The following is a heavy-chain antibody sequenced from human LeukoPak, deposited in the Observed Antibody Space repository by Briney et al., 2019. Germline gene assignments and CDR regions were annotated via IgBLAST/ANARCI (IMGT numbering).Heavy chain of an antibody. V-gene: IGHV3-13*01. CDR3: ASTFPYCSEDNCAL. D-gene: IGHD2-15*01. CDR1: GFIFSNYD. CDR2: IGSAGDT. J-gene: IGHJ1*01. Sequence: GGSLRLSCAASGFIFSNYDLHWVRQASGRGLEWVSTIGSAGDTYYLDSVKGRFTISRENAKNSLYLQMSNLRAEDTAVYYCASTFPYCSEDNCALGGQGTLVTVSS.